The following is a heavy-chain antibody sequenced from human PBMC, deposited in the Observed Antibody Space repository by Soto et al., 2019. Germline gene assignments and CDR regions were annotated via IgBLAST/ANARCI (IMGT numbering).Heavy chain of an antibody. CDR2: IYYSGST. Sequence: QVQLQESGPGLVKPSETLSLTCTVSGGSISNYYWSWIRQPPGKGLEWIGYIYYSGSTNYNPSLKSRVTIPVDTSKNQFSLKLSSVTAADTAVYYCARRYGYSFDYWGQGTLVTVSS. J-gene: IGHJ4*02. D-gene: IGHD1-1*01. V-gene: IGHV4-59*08. CDR3: ARRYGYSFDY. CDR1: GGSISNYY.